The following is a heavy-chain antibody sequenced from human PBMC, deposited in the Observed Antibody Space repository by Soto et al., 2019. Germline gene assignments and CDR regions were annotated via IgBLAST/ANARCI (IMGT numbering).Heavy chain of an antibody. V-gene: IGHV3-21*01. J-gene: IGHJ6*04. CDR1: GFTFSSYT. CDR2: INSGSNYI. CDR3: AREEDIVAARPNHYYYYYGMDV. D-gene: IGHD5-12*01. Sequence: GGSLGLSCAAPGFTFSSYTMHWVRQAPGKGLEWVSCINSGSNYIYYADSVKGQFTVSRDNARNSLYLQMNSLRADDTAVYYCAREEDIVAARPNHYYYYYGMDVWGEGTTVTVSS.